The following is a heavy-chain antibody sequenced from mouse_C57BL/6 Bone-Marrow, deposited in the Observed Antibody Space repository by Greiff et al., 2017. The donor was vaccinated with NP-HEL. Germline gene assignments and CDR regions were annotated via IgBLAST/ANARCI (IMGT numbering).Heavy chain of an antibody. D-gene: IGHD5-1*01. Sequence: EVKVVESGGGLVKPGGSLKLSCAASGFTFSDYGMHWVRQAPEKGLEWVAYISSGSSTIYYADTVKGRFTISRDNAKNTLFLQMTSLRSEDTAMYYCARLGVPLDYWGQGTTLTVSS. CDR3: ARLGVPLDY. CDR1: GFTFSDYG. J-gene: IGHJ2*01. V-gene: IGHV5-17*01. CDR2: ISSGSSTI.